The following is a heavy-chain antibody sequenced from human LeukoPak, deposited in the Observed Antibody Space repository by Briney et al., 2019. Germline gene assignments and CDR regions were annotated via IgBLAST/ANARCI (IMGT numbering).Heavy chain of an antibody. J-gene: IGHJ2*01. CDR2: IYYSGST. D-gene: IGHD5-12*01. V-gene: IGHV4-59*08. Sequence: SETLSLTCTVSGGFISSYYWSWIRQPPEKGLEWIGYIYYSGSTSYNPSLKSRVTMSADTSKNQFSLRLSSVTAADTAVYYCARRGAYSGNDLAWYFDLWGRGTLVTVSS. CDR3: ARRGAYSGNDLAWYFDL. CDR1: GGFISSYY.